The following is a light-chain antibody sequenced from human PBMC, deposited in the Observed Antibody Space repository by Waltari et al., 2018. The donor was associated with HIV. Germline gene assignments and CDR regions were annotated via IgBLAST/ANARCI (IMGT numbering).Light chain of an antibody. CDR2: EVS. CDR3: SSYTNKYTWV. J-gene: IGLJ3*02. V-gene: IGLV2-14*01. CDR1: TRDIGEYNY. Sequence: QSALTQPASVSGSPGQSITISCTGTTRDIGEYNYVSWFQHHPAEPPKLIIFEVSNRPSGVSPRFSGSKSGNTASLTVSGLQPEDEADYYCSSYTNKYTWVFGGGTKLTVL.